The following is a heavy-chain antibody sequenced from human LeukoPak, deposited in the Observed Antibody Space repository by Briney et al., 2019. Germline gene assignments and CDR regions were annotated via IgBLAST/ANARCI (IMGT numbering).Heavy chain of an antibody. CDR1: GGYIITSDHY. V-gene: IGHV4-39*07. CDR3: ARERYYYGGKTWFDP. J-gene: IGHJ5*02. CDR2: IYYTGST. Sequence: SETLSLTCSVSGGYIITSDHYWGWIRQPPGKGLEWIGSIYYTGSTSTNPFFKSRVTVTVDTSKNHFSLNLTSVTAADTAVYYCARERYYYGGKTWFDPWGQGTLVTVSS. D-gene: IGHD4-23*01.